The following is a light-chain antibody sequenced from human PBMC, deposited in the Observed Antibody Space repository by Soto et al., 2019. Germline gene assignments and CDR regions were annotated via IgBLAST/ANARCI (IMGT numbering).Light chain of an antibody. CDR2: DAS. CDR1: QGISSW. V-gene: IGKV1-5*01. J-gene: IGKJ1*01. CDR3: QQYNSYEST. Sequence: DIQMTQSPSSVSASVGYRVTITCGASQGISSWLAWYQQKPGKAPSLLIYDASSLESGVPSRFSGSGSGTEFTLTISSLQPDDFAPYYCQQYNSYESTFGQGTKVDIK.